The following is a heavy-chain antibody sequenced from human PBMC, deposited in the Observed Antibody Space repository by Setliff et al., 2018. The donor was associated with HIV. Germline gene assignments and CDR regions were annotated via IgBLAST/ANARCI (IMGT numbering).Heavy chain of an antibody. CDR3: ASPRLDWSFSHFDY. D-gene: IGHD3-9*01. V-gene: IGHV1-69*13. Sequence: GASVKVSCKASGGTFTSSAISLVRQARGQGLEWMGAIIPHFDAPQYAQKFQGRVTITADQSTSTAYMELSGLTSEDTAVYYCASPRLDWSFSHFDYWGQGTPVTVSS. CDR1: GGTFTSSA. J-gene: IGHJ4*02. CDR2: IIPHFDAP.